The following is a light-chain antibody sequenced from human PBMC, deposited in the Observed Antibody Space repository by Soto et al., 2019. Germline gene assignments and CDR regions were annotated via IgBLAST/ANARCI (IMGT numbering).Light chain of an antibody. CDR3: QQGYSNPWT. CDR2: AAS. Sequence: IQITQSASSLSASVWDRVTITCRASQTVNTYLHWYQQKPGKAPKLLIYAASNLQSGVPSRFSGSGSGTNFTLSLNSLQPEDLATYYRQQGYSNPWTFGQGTK. CDR1: QTVNTY. J-gene: IGKJ1*01. V-gene: IGKV1-39*01.